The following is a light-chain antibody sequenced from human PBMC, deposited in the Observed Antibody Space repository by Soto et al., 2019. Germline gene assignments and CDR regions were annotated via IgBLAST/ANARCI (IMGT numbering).Light chain of an antibody. V-gene: IGKV1-33*01. CDR3: QQYDNLPMYT. Sequence: DIQMTQSPSSLSASVGDRVTITCQASQDISNYLNWYQQKPGKAPKLLIYDASNLETGVPSRFSGSGSGTDFTFTISSLQPEDIATYYRQQYDNLPMYTFGQGTKVDIK. CDR2: DAS. J-gene: IGKJ2*01. CDR1: QDISNY.